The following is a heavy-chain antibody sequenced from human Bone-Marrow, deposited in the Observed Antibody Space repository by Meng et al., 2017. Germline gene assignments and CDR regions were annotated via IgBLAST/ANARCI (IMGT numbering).Heavy chain of an antibody. CDR3: ARDLVRYNWNYWVDY. CDR1: GFTFSSYA. V-gene: IGHV3-30*01. CDR2: ISYDGSNK. Sequence: GESLKISCAASGFTFSSYAMHWVRQAPGEGLEWVAVISYDGSNKYYADAVKGRFTISIDNSKNTLYLQMNSVRAEDKAVDYCARDLVRYNWNYWVDYWGQGTLVTVSS. D-gene: IGHD1-7*01. J-gene: IGHJ4*02.